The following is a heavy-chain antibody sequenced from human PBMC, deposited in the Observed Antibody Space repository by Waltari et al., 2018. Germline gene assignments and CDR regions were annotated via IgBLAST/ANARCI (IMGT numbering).Heavy chain of an antibody. D-gene: IGHD2-8*01. Sequence: EVQLVESGGGLVQPGGSLRLSCAASGLTFNSHAMNWVRQAPGQWLEWVSYISSSSGAIYYADSVKGRFTISRDNAKNSLYLQMNSLRADDTAVYYCASDPSIGSNLYRYFDFWGQGTLVTVSS. J-gene: IGHJ4*02. CDR3: ASDPSIGSNLYRYFDF. CDR1: GLTFNSHA. CDR2: ISSSSGAI. V-gene: IGHV3-48*01.